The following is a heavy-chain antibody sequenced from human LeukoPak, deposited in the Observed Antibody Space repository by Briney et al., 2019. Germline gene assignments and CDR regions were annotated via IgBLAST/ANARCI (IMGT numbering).Heavy chain of an antibody. D-gene: IGHD4-17*01. CDR3: AKGHGDWPGNYFDD. V-gene: IGHV3-23*01. CDR2: ISASGITT. Sequence: GGSLRLSCAASGFIFSNYGMNWVRQAPGKGLEWVSAISASGITTNSADSVRGRFSTSRGNSKSTLYLHIYSLRAEDTAVYYCAKGHGDWPGNYFDDWGQGTLVSVSS. J-gene: IGHJ4*02. CDR1: GFIFSNYG.